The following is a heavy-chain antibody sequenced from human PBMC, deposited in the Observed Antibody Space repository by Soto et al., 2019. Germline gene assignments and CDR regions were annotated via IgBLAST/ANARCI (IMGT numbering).Heavy chain of an antibody. CDR2: IYYSGST. V-gene: IGHV4-59*01. J-gene: IGHJ5*02. Sequence: SETLSLTCTVSGGSISSYYWIWIRQPPGKGLEWIGYIYYSGSTNYNPSLKSRVTISVDTSKNQFSLKLSSVTAADTAVYYCARCVAALQFDPWGQGTLVTVSS. CDR3: ARCVAALQFDP. D-gene: IGHD6-6*01. CDR1: GGSISSYY.